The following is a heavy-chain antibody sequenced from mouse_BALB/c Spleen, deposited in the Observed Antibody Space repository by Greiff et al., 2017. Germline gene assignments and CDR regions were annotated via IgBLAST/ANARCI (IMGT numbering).Heavy chain of an antibody. CDR3: AREDYYGSSPLAY. J-gene: IGHJ3*01. CDR1: GYAFSSYW. D-gene: IGHD1-1*01. CDR2: IYPGDGDT. V-gene: IGHV1-80*01. Sequence: VQLQQSGAELVRPGSSVKISCKASGYAFSSYWMNWVKQRPGQGLEWIGQIYPGDGDTNYNGKFKGKATLTADKSSSTAYMQLSSLTSEDSAVYFCAREDYYGSSPLAYWGQGTLVTVSA.